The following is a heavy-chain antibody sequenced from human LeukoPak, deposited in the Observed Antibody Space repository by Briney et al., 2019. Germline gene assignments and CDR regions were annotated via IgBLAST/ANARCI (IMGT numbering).Heavy chain of an antibody. CDR1: GFTFSSYS. CDR3: AKDRLAYSGHDYMYYYYGMDV. D-gene: IGHD5-12*01. J-gene: IGHJ6*02. CDR2: ISGSGGST. V-gene: IGHV3-23*01. Sequence: GGSLRLSCAASGFTFSSYSMNWVRQAPGKGLEWVSAISGSGGSTYYADSVKGRFTISRDNSKNTLYLQMNSLRAEDTAVYYCAKDRLAYSGHDYMYYYYGMDVWGQGTTVTVSS.